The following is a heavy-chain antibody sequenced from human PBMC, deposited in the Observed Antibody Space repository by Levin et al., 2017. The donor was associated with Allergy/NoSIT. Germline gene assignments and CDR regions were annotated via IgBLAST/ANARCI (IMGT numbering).Heavy chain of an antibody. D-gene: IGHD6-19*01. J-gene: IGHJ4*02. V-gene: IGHV3-33*01. CDR1: GFTFSNFG. Sequence: PGGSLRLSCAASGFTFSNFGIHWVRQAPGKGLEWVSAIWYDGSNKYYRDSVKGRFTISRDNSKNTLYLQMDSLRAEDTAVYYCARERDSAVAGIDWTHPREYWGQGALVTVSS. CDR2: IWYDGSNK. CDR3: ARERDSAVAGIDWTHPREY.